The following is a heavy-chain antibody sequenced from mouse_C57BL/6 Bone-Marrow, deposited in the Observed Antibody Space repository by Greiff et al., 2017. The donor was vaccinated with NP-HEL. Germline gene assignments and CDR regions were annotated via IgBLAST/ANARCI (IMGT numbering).Heavy chain of an antibody. Sequence: VQLKQPGAELVRPGTSVKLSCKASGYTFTSYWMHWVKQRPGQGLEWIGVIDPSDSYTNYNQKFKGKATLTVDTSSSTAYMQLSSLTSEDSAVYYCARWLLPKSPFDYWGQGTTLTVSS. J-gene: IGHJ2*01. CDR2: IDPSDSYT. CDR1: GYTFTSYW. V-gene: IGHV1-59*01. CDR3: ARWLLPKSPFDY. D-gene: IGHD2-3*01.